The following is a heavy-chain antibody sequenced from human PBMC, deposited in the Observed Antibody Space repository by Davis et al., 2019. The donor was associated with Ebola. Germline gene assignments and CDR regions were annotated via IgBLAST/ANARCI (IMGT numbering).Heavy chain of an antibody. CDR1: GYTFSSYG. V-gene: IGHV7-4-1*02. CDR3: ARRMDCSGDSCYCLQH. D-gene: IGHD2-15*01. CDR2: INTNTGNP. J-gene: IGHJ1*01. Sequence: ASVKVSCKASGYTFSSYGITWVRQAPGQGLEWMGWINTNTGNPTYAQGFTGRFVFSLDTSVSTAYLEISSLKAEDTAVYYCARRMDCSGDSCYCLQHWGQGTLVTVSS.